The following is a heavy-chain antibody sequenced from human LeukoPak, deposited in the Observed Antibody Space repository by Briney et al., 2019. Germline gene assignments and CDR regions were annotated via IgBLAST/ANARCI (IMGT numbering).Heavy chain of an antibody. V-gene: IGHV4-34*01. Sequence: PSETLSLTCAVYGGSFSGYYWSWIRQPPGKGLEWIGEINHSGSTNYNPSLKSRVTISVDTSKNQFSLKLSSVTAADTAVYYCARTKPVWNYGGNWFDPWGQGTLVTVSS. CDR3: ARTKPVWNYGGNWFDP. CDR1: GGSFSGYY. J-gene: IGHJ5*02. CDR2: INHSGST. D-gene: IGHD1-7*01.